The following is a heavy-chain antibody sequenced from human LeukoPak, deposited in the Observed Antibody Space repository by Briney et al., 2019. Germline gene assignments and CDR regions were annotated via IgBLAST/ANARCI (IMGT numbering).Heavy chain of an antibody. CDR3: AKDSLSGWPDAFDI. D-gene: IGHD6-19*01. CDR1: GFTFSSYA. V-gene: IGHV3-23*01. Sequence: QTGGSLRLSCAASGFTFSSYAMSWVRQAPGKGLEWVSAISGSGGSTYYADSVKGRLTTSRDNSKNRLYLQMNSLRAEDTAVYYCAKDSLSGWPDAFDIWGQGTMVTVSS. CDR2: ISGSGGST. J-gene: IGHJ3*02.